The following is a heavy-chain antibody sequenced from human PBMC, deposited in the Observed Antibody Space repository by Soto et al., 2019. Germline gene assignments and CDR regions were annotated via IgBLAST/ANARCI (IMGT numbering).Heavy chain of an antibody. D-gene: IGHD2-2*01. CDR2: IRSKGYGGTT. V-gene: IGHV3-49*03. CDR3: ASLTSWSQEYYYGMDV. Sequence: GGSLRLSCTGSGFTFGDFGMSWFRQAPGKGLEWLSFIRSKGYGGTTESAASVRGKFITSRDDSKSIAYLQMNSLKTEDTAVYYCASLTSWSQEYYYGMDVWGQGTTVTVSS. CDR1: GFTFGDFG. J-gene: IGHJ6*02.